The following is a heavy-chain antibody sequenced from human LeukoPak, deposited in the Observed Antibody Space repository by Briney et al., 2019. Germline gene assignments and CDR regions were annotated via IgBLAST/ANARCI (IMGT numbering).Heavy chain of an antibody. Sequence: GGSLRLSCAASGFTFSSSAMSWVRQVPGKGLEWVSGISASGGSTYYADSVRGRFTISRDNSKNTLYVQMNSLRDEDTAVYYCARVGQSTVYYDSSGYYSPQNYGMDVWGQGTTVTVSS. CDR3: ARVGQSTVYYDSSGYYSPQNYGMDV. D-gene: IGHD3-22*01. J-gene: IGHJ6*02. CDR2: ISASGGST. CDR1: GFTFSSSA. V-gene: IGHV3-23*01.